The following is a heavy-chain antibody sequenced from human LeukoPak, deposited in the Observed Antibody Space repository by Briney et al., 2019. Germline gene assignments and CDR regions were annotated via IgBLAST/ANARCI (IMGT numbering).Heavy chain of an antibody. CDR3: AIAQKDPWYRYYYYIDV. CDR1: GGSFSGYY. CDR2: IDQSGTT. D-gene: IGHD6-13*01. V-gene: IGHV4-34*01. Sequence: PSETLSLTCAVYGGSFSGYYWSWIRQPPGKGLEWIGEIDQSGTTYYNPSLKSRVAISIDTSKNQFSLKLSSVTAADTAVYYCAIAQKDPWYRYYYYIDVWGKGTTVTVSS. J-gene: IGHJ6*03.